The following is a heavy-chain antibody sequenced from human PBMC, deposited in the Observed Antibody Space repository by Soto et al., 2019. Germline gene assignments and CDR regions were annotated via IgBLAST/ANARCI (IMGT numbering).Heavy chain of an antibody. CDR1: GGSISSYY. J-gene: IGHJ5*02. CDR2: IYTSGNT. V-gene: IGHV4-4*07. D-gene: IGHD3-16*02. CDR3: ARAPTYVWGSYRYEMGWFDP. Sequence: QVQLQESGPGLVKPSETLSLICTVSGGSISSYYWNWIRQPAGEGLEWIGRIYTSGNTNYNPSLKSRVTMSVDTSKNHFSLKLTSVSAADTAIYYCARAPTYVWGSYRYEMGWFDPWGQGTLVIVSS.